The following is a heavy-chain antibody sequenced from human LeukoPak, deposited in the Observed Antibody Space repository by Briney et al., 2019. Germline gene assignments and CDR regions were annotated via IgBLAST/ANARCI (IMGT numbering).Heavy chain of an antibody. J-gene: IGHJ4*02. CDR3: AKARIAAAGKPTVFDY. CDR2: INPNSGGT. CDR1: GYTFTGYY. Sequence: ASVKVSCKASGYTFTGYYMHWVRQAPGQGLEWMGWINPNSGGTNYAQKFQGRVTMTRDTSISTAYMELSRLRSDDTAVYYCAKARIAAAGKPTVFDYWGQGTLVTVSS. D-gene: IGHD6-13*01. V-gene: IGHV1-2*02.